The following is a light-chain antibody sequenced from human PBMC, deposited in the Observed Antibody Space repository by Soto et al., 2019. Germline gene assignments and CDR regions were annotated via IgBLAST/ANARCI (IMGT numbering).Light chain of an antibody. Sequence: QPVLTQPPSASGTPGQRVTISCSGSSSNIGSNYVYWYQQLPGTAPKLLIYRNNQRPSGVPDRFSGSKSGTSASLAISGLRSEDGADYYCAAWDDSLSGLAVFGGGTQLTVL. V-gene: IGLV1-47*01. CDR3: AAWDDSLSGLAV. CDR2: RNN. J-gene: IGLJ7*01. CDR1: SSNIGSNY.